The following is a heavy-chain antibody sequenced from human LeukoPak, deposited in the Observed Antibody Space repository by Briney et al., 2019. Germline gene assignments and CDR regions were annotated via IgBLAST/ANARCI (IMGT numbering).Heavy chain of an antibody. CDR1: GFTFRSYA. CDR2: ILYDGSNK. CDR3: ARVPENFDWPGADC. D-gene: IGHD3-9*01. J-gene: IGHJ4*02. V-gene: IGHV3-30*04. Sequence: GGSLRLSCAASGFTFRSYAMHWVRQAPGKGLEWVAVILYDGSNKYYVDSVKGRFTISRDNSKNTLYLQMNSLRAEDTAVYYCARVPENFDWPGADCWGQGTLVTVSS.